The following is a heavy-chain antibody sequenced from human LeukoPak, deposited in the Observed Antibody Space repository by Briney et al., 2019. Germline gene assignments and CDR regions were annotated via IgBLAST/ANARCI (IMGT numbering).Heavy chain of an antibody. CDR2: IYYSGST. D-gene: IGHD2-2*01. CDR3: ASERCSSTSCRFDY. V-gene: IGHV4-31*03. J-gene: IGHJ4*02. Sequence: SQTLSLTCTVSGGSISSGGYYWSWIRQHPGKGLEWIGYIYYSGSTYYNPSLKGRVTISVDTSKNQFSLKLSSVTAADTAVYYCASERCSSTSCRFDYWGQGTLVTVSS. CDR1: GGSISSGGYY.